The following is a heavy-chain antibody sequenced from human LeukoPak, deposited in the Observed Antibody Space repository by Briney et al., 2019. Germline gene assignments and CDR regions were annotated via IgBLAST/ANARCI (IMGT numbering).Heavy chain of an antibody. CDR3: ARDVPSSFYYYDSSGYGYYFDY. D-gene: IGHD3-22*01. Sequence: SVKVSCKASGGTFSSYAISWVRQAPGQGLEWMGRIIPILGIANYAQKFQGRVTITADKSTSTAYMELRRLRSEDTAVYYCARDVPSSFYYYDSSGYGYYFDYWGQGTLVTVSS. CDR2: IIPILGIA. CDR1: GGTFSSYA. J-gene: IGHJ4*02. V-gene: IGHV1-69*04.